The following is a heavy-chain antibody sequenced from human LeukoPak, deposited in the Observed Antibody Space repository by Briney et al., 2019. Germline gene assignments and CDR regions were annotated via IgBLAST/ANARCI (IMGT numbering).Heavy chain of an antibody. Sequence: GGSLRLSCAASGFTFSSYAMSWVRQAPGKGLEWVSGISGSGGRTYYADTVKGRFTISRDNAKNSLYLQMNSLRAEDTAVYYCAREVAHIYFDYWGQGTLVTVSS. CDR1: GFTFSSYA. CDR2: ISGSGGRT. V-gene: IGHV3-23*01. CDR3: AREVAHIYFDY. J-gene: IGHJ4*02.